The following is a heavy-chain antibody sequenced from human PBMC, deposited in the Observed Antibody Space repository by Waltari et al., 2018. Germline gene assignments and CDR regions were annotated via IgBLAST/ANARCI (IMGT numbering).Heavy chain of an antibody. CDR3: ARDLRSGWKDAFDI. V-gene: IGHV3-20*04. Sequence: EVHLVESGGGVVRPGGSLRLSCAAYGFTFDDYGMGWVRQAPGKGLEWVSGINWNGGSTGYADSVKGRFTISRDNAKNSLYLQMNSLRAEDTALYYCARDLRSGWKDAFDIWGQGTMVTVSS. D-gene: IGHD6-19*01. CDR2: INWNGGST. CDR1: GFTFDDYG. J-gene: IGHJ3*02.